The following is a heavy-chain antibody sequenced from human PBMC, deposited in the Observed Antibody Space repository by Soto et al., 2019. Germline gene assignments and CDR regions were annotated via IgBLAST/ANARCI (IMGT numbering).Heavy chain of an antibody. CDR3: VREGRGSFDF. Sequence: GSLRLSCSASGFTFSSYAMHWVRQAPGKGLQYVSAISSDGGSTYYADSVKDRFTISRDNSKNTLSLQMSSLAADDTAIYYCVREGRGSFDFWGRGTMVTVSS. J-gene: IGHJ3*01. V-gene: IGHV3-64D*06. CDR1: GFTFSSYA. CDR2: ISSDGGST. D-gene: IGHD5-12*01.